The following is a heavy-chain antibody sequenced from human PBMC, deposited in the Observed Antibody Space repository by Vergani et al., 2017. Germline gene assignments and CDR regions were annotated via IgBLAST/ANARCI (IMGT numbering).Heavy chain of an antibody. CDR1: GDSVISTDYH. CDR2: MDYSGST. J-gene: IGHJ4*02. V-gene: IGHV4-39*01. Sequence: QVQLQESGPGLVKPSETLSLTCTVPGDSVISTDYHWGWIRQPPGKGLEWIGSMDYSGSTSYNPSLESRISISFETPKNQFSLRLTSVTAADTAVYYCASKRWGCRGGYCRSYKFWGPGTLVGVSS. D-gene: IGHD2-21*02. CDR3: ASKRWGCRGGYCRSYKF.